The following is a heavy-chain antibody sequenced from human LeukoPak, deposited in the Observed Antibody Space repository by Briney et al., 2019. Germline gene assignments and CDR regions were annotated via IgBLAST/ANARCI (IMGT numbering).Heavy chain of an antibody. Sequence: ASVTVSCKASGYSFTNYAIHWVGQAPGQRLEWMGWINAGNGKTKYSQKFQGRVTITRDTSATTAYMELSSLRSEDTAMYYCARAIWTSTVTTYYLDYWGQGTLVTVSS. CDR1: GYSFTNYA. CDR3: ARAIWTSTVTTYYLDY. D-gene: IGHD4-17*01. V-gene: IGHV1-3*01. CDR2: INAGNGKT. J-gene: IGHJ4*02.